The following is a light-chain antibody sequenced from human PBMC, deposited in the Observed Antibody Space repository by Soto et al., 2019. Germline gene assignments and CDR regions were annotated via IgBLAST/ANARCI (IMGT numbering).Light chain of an antibody. J-gene: IGLJ2*01. V-gene: IGLV2-11*01. CDR1: SSDVGGYNY. Sequence: QSALTQPPSASGSPGQSVTISCTGTSSDVGGYNYVSWYQQHPGKAPKLMIYDVTKRPSGVPDRFSGSKSANTASLTISGLQADDEADYYCCSYAGNYTLLFGGGTKLTVL. CDR3: CSYAGNYTLL. CDR2: DVT.